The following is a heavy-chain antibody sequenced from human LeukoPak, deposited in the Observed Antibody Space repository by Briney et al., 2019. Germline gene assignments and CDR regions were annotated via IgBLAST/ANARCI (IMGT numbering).Heavy chain of an antibody. CDR3: ARGQAVGATWLDRAYFQH. V-gene: IGHV4-61*01. D-gene: IGHD1-26*01. Sequence: PSETLSLTCNVSGYSISSGYYWGWNRQPPGKGLEWIGYIYYSGSTNYNPSLKSRVTISVDTSKNQFSLKLSSVTAADTAVYYCARGQAVGATWLDRAYFQHWGQGTLVTVSS. CDR2: IYYSGST. J-gene: IGHJ1*01. CDR1: GYSISSGYY.